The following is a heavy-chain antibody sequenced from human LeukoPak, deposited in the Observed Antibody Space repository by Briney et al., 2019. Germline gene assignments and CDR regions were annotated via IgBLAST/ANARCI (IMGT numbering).Heavy chain of an antibody. CDR2: IYHSGST. D-gene: IGHD6-6*01. CDR3: ARVGKYSSPYTFDY. CDR1: GYSISSGYY. Sequence: SETLSLTCAVSGYSISSGYYWGWIRQPPGKGLEWIGSIYHSGSTYYNPSLKSRVTISVDTSKNQFSLKLSSVTAADTAVYYCARVGKYSSPYTFDYWGQGTLVTVSS. J-gene: IGHJ4*02. V-gene: IGHV4-38-2*01.